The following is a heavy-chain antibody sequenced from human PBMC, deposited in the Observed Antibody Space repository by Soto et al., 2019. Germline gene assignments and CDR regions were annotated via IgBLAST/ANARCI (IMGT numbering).Heavy chain of an antibody. CDR2: IYTGGST. V-gene: IGHV4-4*07. CDR3: ARASVGPPGGGSWTMPFDI. CDR1: GGSISSYY. J-gene: IGHJ4*02. Sequence: LTCTVSGGSISSYYWSWIRQPAGKGLEWIGRIYTGGSTNYSPSLKSRVTMSVDTSKNQFSLRLTSVTAADTAVYYCARASVGPPGGGSWTMPFDIWGRGTLVTVSS. D-gene: IGHD2-15*01.